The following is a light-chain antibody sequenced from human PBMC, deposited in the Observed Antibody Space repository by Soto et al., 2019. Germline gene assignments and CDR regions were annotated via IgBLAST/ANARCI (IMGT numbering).Light chain of an antibody. CDR3: CSYASNYTWV. Sequence: QSALTQPASVSGSPGQSITISCTGTTSDVGSYNLVSWYQQHPGKAPKLMIYEGSKRPSGVSNRFSGSKSGNTASLTISGLQAEDEADYYCCSYASNYTWVFGGGTKLTVL. J-gene: IGLJ3*02. CDR1: TSDVGSYNL. CDR2: EGS. V-gene: IGLV2-23*01.